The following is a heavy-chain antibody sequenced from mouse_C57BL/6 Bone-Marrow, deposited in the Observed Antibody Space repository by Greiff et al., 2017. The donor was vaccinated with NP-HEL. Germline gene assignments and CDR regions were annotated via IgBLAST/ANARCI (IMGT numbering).Heavy chain of an antibody. CDR3: ARVRSGTSDYFDY. V-gene: IGHV1-69*01. CDR2: IYPCDSYT. D-gene: IGHD3-1*01. J-gene: IGHJ2*01. Sequence: QVQLQQSGAELVMPGASVKLSCKASGYTFTSYCMHWVKQRPGQGLEWIGEIYPCDSYTYYNEKFKGKATLTVDKSSSTAYMQLSSLTSEDSAVYYCARVRSGTSDYFDYWGQGTTLTVSS. CDR1: GYTFTSYC.